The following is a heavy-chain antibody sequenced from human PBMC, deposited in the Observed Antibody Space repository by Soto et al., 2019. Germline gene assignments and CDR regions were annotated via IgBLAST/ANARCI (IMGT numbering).Heavy chain of an antibody. D-gene: IGHD6-13*01. V-gene: IGHV4-39*01. J-gene: IGHJ4*02. Sequence: SETLSLTCTVSGGSLSSSSYYWGWIRQPPGKGLEWIGSIYYSGSTYYNPSLKSRVTISVDTSKNQFSLKLSSVTAADTAVYYCARLRKPGVEQTPLDYWGQGTLVTVSS. CDR1: GGSLSSSSYY. CDR2: IYYSGST. CDR3: ARLRKPGVEQTPLDY.